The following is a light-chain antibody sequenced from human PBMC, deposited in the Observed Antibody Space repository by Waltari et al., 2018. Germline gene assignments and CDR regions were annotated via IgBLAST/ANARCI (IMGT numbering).Light chain of an antibody. CDR3: QQYNNWPLT. Sequence: EIVMTQSPATLSVSPGERATLSCRASQSVSSNLAWYQQKPGQAPRLLIYGASTRATGIPARFSRSGSGTEFTLTISSLQSEDCAVYYCQQYNNWPLTFGGGTKVEIK. CDR2: GAS. J-gene: IGKJ4*01. V-gene: IGKV3-15*01. CDR1: QSVSSN.